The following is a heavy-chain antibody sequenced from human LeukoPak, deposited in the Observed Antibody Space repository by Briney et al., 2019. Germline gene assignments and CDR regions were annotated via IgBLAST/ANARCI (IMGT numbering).Heavy chain of an antibody. Sequence: SETLSLTCTVSGGSISSYYWSWIRQPPGKGLEWIGYIYYSGSTNYNPSLKSRVTISVDTSKNQFSLKLSSVTAADTAVYYCARQDGMVRGVPKGYYFDYWGQGTLVTVSS. J-gene: IGHJ4*02. D-gene: IGHD3-10*01. V-gene: IGHV4-59*08. CDR2: IYYSGST. CDR1: GGSISSYY. CDR3: ARQDGMVRGVPKGYYFDY.